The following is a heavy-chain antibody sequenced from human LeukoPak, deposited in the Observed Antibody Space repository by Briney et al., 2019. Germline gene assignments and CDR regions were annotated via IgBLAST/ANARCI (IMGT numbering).Heavy chain of an antibody. CDR3: ARPCSYYDFWSGYYSGDYFDY. CDR2: INPNSGGT. J-gene: IGHJ4*02. D-gene: IGHD3-3*01. CDR1: GYTFTGYY. Sequence: ASVKVSCKASGYTFTGYYMHWVRQAPGQGLEWMGWINPNSGGTNYAQKFQGRVTMTRDTSISTAYMELSRLRSDDTAVYYCARPCSYYDFWSGYYSGDYFDYWGQGTLVTVSS. V-gene: IGHV1-2*02.